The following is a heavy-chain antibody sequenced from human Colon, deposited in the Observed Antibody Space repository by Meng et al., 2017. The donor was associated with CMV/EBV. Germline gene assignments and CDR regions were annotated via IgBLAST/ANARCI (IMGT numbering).Heavy chain of an antibody. CDR2: IYSGGRT. V-gene: IGHV3-53*01. CDR3: ARDALIWFADEDSKYHYYGMDV. J-gene: IGHJ6*02. CDR1: GFTVGINY. Sequence: GGSLRLSCVASGFTVGINYMSWVRQAPGKGLEWVSLIYSGGRTYYADSVKGRFTISRDNSKNTVYLQMNSLRAEDTAVYYCARDALIWFADEDSKYHYYGMDVWGQGTTVTVSS. D-gene: IGHD3-10*01.